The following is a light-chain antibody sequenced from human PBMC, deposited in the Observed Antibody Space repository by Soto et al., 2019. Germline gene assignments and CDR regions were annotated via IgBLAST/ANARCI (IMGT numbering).Light chain of an antibody. CDR2: GDT. Sequence: QSVLTQPPSVSGAPGQRVTISCTGSSSNIGAGYDVHWYQQLPGKAPKLLIYGDTNRPSGVPDRFSGSKSGTSAFLAITGLQAEDEADYYCQSYDTVLDVYVLFGGGTKLTVL. V-gene: IGLV1-40*01. J-gene: IGLJ3*02. CDR1: SSNIGAGYD. CDR3: QSYDTVLDVYVL.